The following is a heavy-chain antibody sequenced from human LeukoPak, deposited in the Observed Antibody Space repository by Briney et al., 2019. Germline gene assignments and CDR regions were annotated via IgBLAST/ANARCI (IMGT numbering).Heavy chain of an antibody. CDR2: ISGSGGST. V-gene: IGHV3-23*01. CDR3: AKVLGGARDY. CDR1: GFTFSSYG. D-gene: IGHD2-15*01. J-gene: IGHJ4*02. Sequence: GGSLRLSCAASGFTFSSYGMHWVRQAPGKGLEWVSAISGSGGSTYYADSVKGRFTISRDNSKNTLYLQMNSLRAEDTAVYYCAKVLGGARDYWGQGTLVTVSS.